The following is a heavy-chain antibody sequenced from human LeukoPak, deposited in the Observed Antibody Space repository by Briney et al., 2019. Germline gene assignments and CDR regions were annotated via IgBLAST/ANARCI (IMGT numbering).Heavy chain of an antibody. D-gene: IGHD2-15*01. CDR3: AKAPVTSCRGAFCYPFDY. CDR2: MSSSDDGR. V-gene: IGHV3-23*01. J-gene: IGHJ4*02. Sequence: GGSLRLSCATSGFSFSSYAMSWVRQAPGKGLEWVSAMSSSDDGRYYAASVRGRFTISRDTSRSTLYLQMNSLRAEDTAVYYCAKAPVTSCRGAFCYPFDYWGQGTLVTVSS. CDR1: GFSFSSYA.